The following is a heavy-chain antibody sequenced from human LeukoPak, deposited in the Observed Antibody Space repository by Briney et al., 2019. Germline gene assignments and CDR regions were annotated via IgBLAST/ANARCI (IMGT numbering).Heavy chain of an antibody. V-gene: IGHV1-69*13. Sequence: SVKVSCKASGYTFTSYGISWVRQAPGQGLEWMGGIIPIFGTANYAQKFQGRVTITADESTSTAYMELSSLRSEDTAVYYCARDGCSSTSCYSYYYYYMDVWGKGTTVTVSS. J-gene: IGHJ6*03. CDR1: GYTFTSYG. D-gene: IGHD2-2*01. CDR3: ARDGCSSTSCYSYYYYYMDV. CDR2: IIPIFGTA.